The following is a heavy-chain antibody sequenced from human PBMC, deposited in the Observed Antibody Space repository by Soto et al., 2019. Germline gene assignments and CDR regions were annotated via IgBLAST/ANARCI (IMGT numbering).Heavy chain of an antibody. Sequence: SETRSLTCTVSGGSISSYYWSWIRQPPGKGLEWIGYIYYSGSTNYNPSLKSRVTISVDTSKNQFSLKLSSVTAADTAVYYCARDRVDQVAAPHGMDVWGQGTTVTVSS. CDR2: IYYSGST. J-gene: IGHJ6*02. CDR1: GGSISSYY. CDR3: ARDRVDQVAAPHGMDV. D-gene: IGHD5-12*01. V-gene: IGHV4-59*01.